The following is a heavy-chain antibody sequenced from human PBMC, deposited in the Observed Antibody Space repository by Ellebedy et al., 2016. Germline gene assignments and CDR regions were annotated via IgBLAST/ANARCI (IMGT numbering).Heavy chain of an antibody. D-gene: IGHD5-12*01. CDR2: ISSSGRTI. CDR3: ASCSGYDLRGFFDY. J-gene: IGHJ4*02. CDR1: GFTFSDYY. V-gene: IGHV3-11*01. Sequence: GESLKISXAASGFTFSDYYMSWIRQAPGKGLEWISYISSSGRTIYYADSVKGRFTISRDNAKNSLYLQMTSLRAEDTAVYYCASCSGYDLRGFFDYWGQGTLVTVSS.